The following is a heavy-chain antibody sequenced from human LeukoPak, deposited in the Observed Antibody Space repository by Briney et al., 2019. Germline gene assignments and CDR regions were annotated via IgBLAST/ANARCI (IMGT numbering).Heavy chain of an antibody. CDR2: INPNSGGT. CDR1: GYTFTGYY. V-gene: IGHV1-2*04. J-gene: IGHJ4*02. D-gene: IGHD3-10*01. CDR3: ARDGYGPGGYYQDY. Sequence: ASVKVSCKASGYTFTGYYMHWVRQAPGQGLEWMGWINPNSGGTNYAHKFQGWVTMTRDTSISTAYMELSRLRSDDTAVYYCARDGYGPGGYYQDYWGQGTLVTVSS.